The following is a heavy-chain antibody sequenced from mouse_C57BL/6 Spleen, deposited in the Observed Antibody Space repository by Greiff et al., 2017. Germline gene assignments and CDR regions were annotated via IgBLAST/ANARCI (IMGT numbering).Heavy chain of an antibody. J-gene: IGHJ3*01. CDR3: TTFYPRFAD. CDR1: GYNIKDYY. CDR2: IAPEDGDT. Sequence: VQLQQSGAELVRPGASVKLSCKASGYNIKDYYMHWVKQRPGQGLEWIGRIAPEDGDTEYDQKFQGKATMTADTSSNTAYLQLSGLTSEDTAVYYCTTFYPRFADWGTGTLVTVSA. D-gene: IGHD2-1*01. V-gene: IGHV14-1*01.